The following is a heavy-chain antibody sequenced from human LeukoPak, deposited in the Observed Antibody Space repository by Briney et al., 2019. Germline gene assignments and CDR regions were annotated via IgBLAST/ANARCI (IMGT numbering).Heavy chain of an antibody. D-gene: IGHD3-3*01. CDR3: ARDGDFWSGNDAFDI. Sequence: GGSLRLSCAASGFTLSSYWMNWVRQAPGKGLEWVANIKQDGSETYYVDSVKGRFTISRDNAKNSLYLQMNSLRAEDTAVYYCARDGDFWSGNDAFDIWGQGTMVTVSS. J-gene: IGHJ3*02. V-gene: IGHV3-7*01. CDR2: IKQDGSET. CDR1: GFTLSSYW.